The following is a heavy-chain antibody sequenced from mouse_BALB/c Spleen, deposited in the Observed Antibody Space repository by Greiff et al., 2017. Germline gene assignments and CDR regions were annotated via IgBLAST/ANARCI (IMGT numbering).Heavy chain of an antibody. CDR1: GYSFTGYN. CDR3: ARGGPHYYAMDY. V-gene: IGHV1S135*01. J-gene: IGHJ4*01. CDR2: IDPYNGGT. Sequence: VQLQQSGPELGKPGASVKISCKASGYSFTGYNMYWVKQSHRKSLEWIGYIDPYNGGTSYNQKSKGKATLTVDKSSSTAYMHLNSLTSEDSAIYYCARGGPHYYAMDYWGQGTSVTVSS.